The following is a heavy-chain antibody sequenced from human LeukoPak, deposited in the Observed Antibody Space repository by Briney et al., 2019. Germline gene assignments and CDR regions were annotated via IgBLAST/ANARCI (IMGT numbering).Heavy chain of an antibody. CDR1: GYMITSYA. J-gene: IGHJ4*02. D-gene: IGHD4-17*01. V-gene: IGHV1-3*01. CDR3: ARTPDGDKFDY. Sequence: GASVKVSCKASGYMITSYAMHWGRQAPGQRLEWMGWINAGNGNTKYSQKFQGRVTITRDTSASTAYMELSSLRSEDTAVYYCARTPDGDKFDYWGQGTLVTVSS. CDR2: INAGNGNT.